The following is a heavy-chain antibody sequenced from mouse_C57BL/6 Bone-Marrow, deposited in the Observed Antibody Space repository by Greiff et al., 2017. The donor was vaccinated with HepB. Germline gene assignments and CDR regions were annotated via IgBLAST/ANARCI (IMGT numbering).Heavy chain of an antibody. Sequence: EVQRVESGGDLVKPGGSLKLSCAASGFTFSSYGMSWVRQTPDKRLEWVATISSGGSYTYYPDSVKGRFTISRDNAKNTLYLQMSSLKSEDTAMYYCARQSGRRFAYWGQGTLVTVSA. CDR2: ISSGGSYT. V-gene: IGHV5-6*01. J-gene: IGHJ3*01. CDR3: ARQSGRRFAY. D-gene: IGHD4-1*01. CDR1: GFTFSSYG.